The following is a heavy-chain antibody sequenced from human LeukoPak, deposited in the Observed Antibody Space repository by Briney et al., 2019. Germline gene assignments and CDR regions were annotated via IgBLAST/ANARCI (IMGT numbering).Heavy chain of an antibody. Sequence: ASVKVSCKASGYTFTSYGISWVRQAPGQGLEWMGWISAYNGNTNYAQKLQGRVTMTTDKSTSTAYMELSSLRSEDTAVYYCARDMAAVAPDAFDIWGQGTMVTVSS. CDR3: ARDMAAVAPDAFDI. CDR2: ISAYNGNT. J-gene: IGHJ3*02. D-gene: IGHD6-19*01. V-gene: IGHV1-18*01. CDR1: GYTFTSYG.